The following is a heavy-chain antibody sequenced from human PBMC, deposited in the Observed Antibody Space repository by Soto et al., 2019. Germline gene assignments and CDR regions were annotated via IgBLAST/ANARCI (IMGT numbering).Heavy chain of an antibody. J-gene: IGHJ2*01. V-gene: IGHV3-66*01. CDR2: IYSGGST. D-gene: IGHD4-17*01. Sequence: EVQLVESGGGLVQPGGSLRLSCAASGFTVSSNYMSWVRQAPGKGLEWVSVIYSGGSTYYADSVKGRFTISRDNSKNTLYLQMNSLRAEDTAVYYCARVGDGDYVWYFDLWGRGTLVTVSS. CDR1: GFTVSSNY. CDR3: ARVGDGDYVWYFDL.